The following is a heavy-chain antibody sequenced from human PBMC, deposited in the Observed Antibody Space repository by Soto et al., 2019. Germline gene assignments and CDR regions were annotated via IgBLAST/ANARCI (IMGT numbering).Heavy chain of an antibody. Sequence: GGSLRLSCAASGFTFSSYAMHWVRQAPGKGLEWVANISYDGSVKYYADSVKGRFTVSRDNARNSLYLQMNSLRAEDTAVYYCARDLSWGSNWYYYMDVWGKGTTVTVSS. V-gene: IGHV3-30-3*01. CDR3: ARDLSWGSNWYYYMDV. J-gene: IGHJ6*03. D-gene: IGHD7-27*01. CDR1: GFTFSSYA. CDR2: ISYDGSVK.